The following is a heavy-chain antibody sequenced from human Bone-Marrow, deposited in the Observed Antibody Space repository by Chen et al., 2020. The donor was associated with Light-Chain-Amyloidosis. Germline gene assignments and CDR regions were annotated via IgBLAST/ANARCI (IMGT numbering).Heavy chain of an antibody. CDR2: INHSGSA. D-gene: IGHD5-12*01. CDR1: NGAFGDDY. CDR3: ARYEPHFSDSIISGYTA. J-gene: IGHJ5*02. V-gene: IGHV4-34*01. Sequence: QVELQQWGAGLLKPSETLSLTCGIHNGAFGDDYWTWIRQPPGKGLQWIAEINHSGSANYNSALNSRTTISVDKSKNQFSLRMTSVTAADTAVYYCARYEPHFSDSIISGYTAWGQGTSVTVSS.